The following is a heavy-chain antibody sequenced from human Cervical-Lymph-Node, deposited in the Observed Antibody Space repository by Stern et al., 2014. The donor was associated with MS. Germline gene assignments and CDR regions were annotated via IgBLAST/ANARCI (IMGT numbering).Heavy chain of an antibody. V-gene: IGHV1-69*01. CDR3: ASPVTLTVGAMDV. Sequence: QLVQSGAEVKKPGSSVKVSCKASGGTFSTYPIIWVRQAPGQGLEWMGGILPVFGTANYTQKFQGRVTITAADSSSTAYMELSSLRSEDTAVYYCASPVTLTVGAMDVWGQGTTITVSS. D-gene: IGHD4-17*01. CDR1: GGTFSTYP. J-gene: IGHJ6*02. CDR2: ILPVFGTA.